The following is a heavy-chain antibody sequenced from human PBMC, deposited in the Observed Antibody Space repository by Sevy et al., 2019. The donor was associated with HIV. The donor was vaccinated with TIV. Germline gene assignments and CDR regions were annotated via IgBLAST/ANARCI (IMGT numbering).Heavy chain of an antibody. J-gene: IGHJ4*02. CDR3: ARVDSSGWSDY. CDR2: LYHSGTT. CDR1: GYSMTSGYF. V-gene: IGHV4-38-2*01. Sequence: SETLSLTCAVSGYSMTSGYFWGWIRQSPGKVLEWIGSLYHSGTTYYSPSLKSRVTLSVDTSKNQFSLKVRSVTAADTAVYYCARVDSSGWSDYWGQGTLVTVSS. D-gene: IGHD6-13*01.